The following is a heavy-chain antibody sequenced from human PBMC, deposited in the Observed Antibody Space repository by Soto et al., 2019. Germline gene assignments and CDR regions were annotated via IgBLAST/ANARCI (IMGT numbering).Heavy chain of an antibody. J-gene: IGHJ4*02. V-gene: IGHV1-18*01. Sequence: QVQLVQSGVEVKMPGASVKLSCKTYGYAFTNYGVTWVRQVSGQGLEWIGWVSGYNRNTNYAQKFEDRVIMTTDTSTNTAQMELRSLRSDDTGIYYCARERQWEALIYWGRGTLITVSP. D-gene: IGHD1-26*01. CDR2: VSGYNRNT. CDR1: GYAFTNYG. CDR3: ARERQWEALIY.